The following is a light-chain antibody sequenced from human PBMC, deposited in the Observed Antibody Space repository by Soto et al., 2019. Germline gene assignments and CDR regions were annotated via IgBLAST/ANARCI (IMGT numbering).Light chain of an antibody. J-gene: IGLJ3*02. Sequence: QAVVTQEPSLTVSPGGTVTLTCGSSTGTVTSGHYPYWFHQKPGQAPRTLVYNTSDKHSWTPARLSGSLLGGKAALTLSGAQPEDEADFYCLLSYSGARVFGGGTQLTVL. CDR1: TGTVTSGHY. V-gene: IGLV7-46*01. CDR2: NTS. CDR3: LLSYSGARV.